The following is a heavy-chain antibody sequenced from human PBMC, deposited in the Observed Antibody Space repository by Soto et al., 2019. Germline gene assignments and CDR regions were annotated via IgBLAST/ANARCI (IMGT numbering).Heavy chain of an antibody. CDR2: INHSGST. CDR3: ARGFNPGYSSSWYY. V-gene: IGHV4-34*01. CDR1: GGSFSGYY. J-gene: IGHJ4*02. D-gene: IGHD6-13*01. Sequence: SETLSLTCAAYGGSFSGYYWSWIRQPPGKGLEWIGEINHSGSTNYNPSLKSRVTISVDTSKNQFSLKLSSVTAADTAVYYCARGFNPGYSSSWYYWGQGTLVTVSS.